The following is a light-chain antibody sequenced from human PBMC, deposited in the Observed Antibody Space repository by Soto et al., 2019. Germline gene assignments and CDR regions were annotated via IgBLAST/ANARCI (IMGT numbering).Light chain of an antibody. V-gene: IGKV3-20*01. CDR3: QQYGSAPHT. J-gene: IGKJ4*01. CDR1: ESVSTNY. Sequence: EIVLTQSPGTLSLSPGESATLSCRASESVSTNYLAWYQQKPGQAPRLLISGASSRATGIPDRFSGSGSGADFTLTISRLEPEDFAVYYCQQYGSAPHTFGGGNKVEIK. CDR2: GAS.